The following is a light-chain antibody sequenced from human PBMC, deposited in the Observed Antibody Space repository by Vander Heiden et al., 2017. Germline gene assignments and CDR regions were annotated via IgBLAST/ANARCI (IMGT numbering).Light chain of an antibody. J-gene: IGKJ2*01. CDR2: AAS. CDR3: QQSDSTPPYT. CDR1: QSISSY. V-gene: IGKV1-39*01. Sequence: DIQLTQSPSSLSASVGDRVTITCRASQSISSYLNWYQQKPGKAPKLLIYAASSWQSGVPSRFSGSGSGTDFTLTISSLQPEDFATYYCQQSDSTPPYTFGQGTKLEIK.